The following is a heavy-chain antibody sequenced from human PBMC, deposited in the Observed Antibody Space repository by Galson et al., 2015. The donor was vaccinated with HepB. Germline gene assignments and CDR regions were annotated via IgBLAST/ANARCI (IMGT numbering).Heavy chain of an antibody. CDR1: GFTFSSYS. V-gene: IGHV3-21*01. D-gene: IGHD6-13*01. CDR2: ISSSSSYI. CDR3: ARDPGSSSWTDYYYYYYGMDV. J-gene: IGHJ6*02. Sequence: SLRLSCAASGFTFSSYSMNWVRQAPGKGLEWVSSISSSSSYIYYADSMKGRFTISRDNAKNSLYLQMNSLRAEDTAVYYCARDPGSSSWTDYYYYYYGMDVWGQGTTVTVSS.